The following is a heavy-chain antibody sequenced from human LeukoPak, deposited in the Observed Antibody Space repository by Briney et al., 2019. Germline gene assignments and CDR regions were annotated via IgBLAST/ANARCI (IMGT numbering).Heavy chain of an antibody. CDR3: AKSNGYGLVDI. Sequence: SETLSLTCAVSGDSISSDYWSWIRQPPGKGLEWIGYIYYTGSTNYSPSLKSRVTISVDTSKNQFSLKVSSVTAADTAVYYCAKSNGYGLVDIWGQGTMVTVSS. V-gene: IGHV4-59*01. D-gene: IGHD3-10*01. J-gene: IGHJ3*02. CDR2: IYYTGST. CDR1: GDSISSDY.